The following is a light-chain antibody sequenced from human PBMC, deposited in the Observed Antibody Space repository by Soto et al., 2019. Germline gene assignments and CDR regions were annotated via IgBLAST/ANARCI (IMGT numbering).Light chain of an antibody. CDR3: QQSDSYPYT. V-gene: IGKV1-39*01. CDR2: AAS. CDR1: QSITKY. J-gene: IGKJ2*01. Sequence: DLPMTQSPSSLSVSVGDRVTITCRASQSITKYLNWYQQKPGKAPKLLVYAASSLQSGVPSRFSGNGSGTDFTLTISSLQPEDFATYYCQQSDSYPYTFGQGTKLEIK.